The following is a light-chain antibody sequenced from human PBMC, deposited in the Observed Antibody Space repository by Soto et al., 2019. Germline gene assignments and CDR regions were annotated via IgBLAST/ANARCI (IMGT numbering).Light chain of an antibody. J-gene: IGKJ1*01. Sequence: EIVLTQSPGILSLSPGARATLSCRASQTVAYTSLAWYQQRPGQAPRLLIYGTSTRATGTPDRFIGSGSGTAFTLTSSRLEPEDFAVYYCQQYVTTPRTFGQGTKVE. CDR2: GTS. CDR1: QTVAYTS. CDR3: QQYVTTPRT. V-gene: IGKV3-20*01.